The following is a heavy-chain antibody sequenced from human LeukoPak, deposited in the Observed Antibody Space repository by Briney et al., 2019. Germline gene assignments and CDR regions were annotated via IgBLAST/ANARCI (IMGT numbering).Heavy chain of an antibody. J-gene: IGHJ5*02. CDR2: IISSRSYI. D-gene: IGHD6-6*01. V-gene: IGHV3-21*01. CDR1: GFTFISYA. CDR3: ARGEEQLVRAGDWFDP. Sequence: GGALRLSCAASGFTFISYAMNWGRHAPGGRVGWGSSIISSRSYIYYADSVKGRFTISRDNAKNSLYLQMNSLRAEDTAVYYCARGEEQLVRAGDWFDPWGQGTLVTVSS.